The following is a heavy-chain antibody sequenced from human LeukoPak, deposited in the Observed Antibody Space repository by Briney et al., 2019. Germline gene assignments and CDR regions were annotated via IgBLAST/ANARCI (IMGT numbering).Heavy chain of an antibody. J-gene: IGHJ6*04. V-gene: IGHV3-48*03. Sequence: GGSLRLSCAASGFTFSSYEMNWVRQAPGKGLEWVSYSSSSGSTIYYADSVKGRFTISRDNAKNSLYLQMNSMRAEDTAVYYCAELGITMIGGVWGKGTTVTISS. CDR2: SSSSGSTI. CDR1: GFTFSSYE. D-gene: IGHD3-10*02. CDR3: AELGITMIGGV.